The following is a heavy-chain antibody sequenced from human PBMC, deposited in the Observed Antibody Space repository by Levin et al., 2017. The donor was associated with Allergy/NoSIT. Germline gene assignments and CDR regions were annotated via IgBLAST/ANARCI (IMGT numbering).Heavy chain of an antibody. Sequence: RAGGSLRLSCAASGFTFNNYAMTWVRQAPGKGLEWVSAISPSGGSANYADSVKGRFTISRDNSKNTLFLQMNSLRAEDTAIYYCAKDLDYCSGDTCYSPWYFDLWGRGTLVTVSS. CDR1: GFTFNNYA. J-gene: IGHJ2*01. D-gene: IGHD2-15*01. CDR3: AKDLDYCSGDTCYSPWYFDL. V-gene: IGHV3-23*01. CDR2: ISPSGGSA.